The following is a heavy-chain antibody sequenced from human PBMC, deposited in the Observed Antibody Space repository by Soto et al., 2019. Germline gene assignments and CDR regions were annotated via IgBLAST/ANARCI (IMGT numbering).Heavy chain of an antibody. CDR1: GGPISSSSYY. J-gene: IGHJ4*02. D-gene: IGHD3-3*01. Sequence: SETLSLTCTVSGGPISSSSYYWGWIRQPPGKGLEWIGRIYYGGSTYYNPSLKSRVTISVDTSKNQFSLSLSSVTAADTAVYYCARLVGLRFLEWPSYPDYWGQGTLVTVSS. V-gene: IGHV4-39*01. CDR3: ARLVGLRFLEWPSYPDY. CDR2: IYYGGST.